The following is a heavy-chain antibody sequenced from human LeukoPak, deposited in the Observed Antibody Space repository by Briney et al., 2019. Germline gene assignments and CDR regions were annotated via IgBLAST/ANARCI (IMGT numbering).Heavy chain of an antibody. CDR1: GGSISSYY. Sequence: PSETLSLTCTVSGGSISSYYWSWIRQPAGKGPEWIGRIYTSGSTYYNPSLKSRITISVDTSKNQFSLKMRSVTAADTAVYYCARPTSKLGSFDYWGQGTLVTVSS. CDR2: IYTSGST. V-gene: IGHV4-4*07. D-gene: IGHD2/OR15-2a*01. J-gene: IGHJ4*02. CDR3: ARPTSKLGSFDY.